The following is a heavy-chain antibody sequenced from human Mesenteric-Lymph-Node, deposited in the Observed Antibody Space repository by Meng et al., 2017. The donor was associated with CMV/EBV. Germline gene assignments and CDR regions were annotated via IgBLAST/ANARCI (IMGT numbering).Heavy chain of an antibody. CDR2: ISSSSSYI. D-gene: IGHD6-19*01. V-gene: IGHV3-21*04. CDR3: ARDGAVAGTRFDY. CDR1: GITFSSYA. Sequence: GESLKISCAASGITFSSYAMNWVRQAPGKGLEWVSSISSSSSYINYADSVKGRFTISRDNAKNSLYLQMNSLRAEDTALYYCARDGAVAGTRFDYWGQGTLVTVSS. J-gene: IGHJ4*02.